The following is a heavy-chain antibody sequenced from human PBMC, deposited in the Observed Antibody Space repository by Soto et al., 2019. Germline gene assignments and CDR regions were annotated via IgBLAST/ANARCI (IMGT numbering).Heavy chain of an antibody. J-gene: IGHJ4*02. Sequence: SETLSLTCTVSGGSISSYYWSWIRQPQGKGLEWIGYIYYSGSTNYNPSLKSRVTISVDTAKNQFSLKRSSVTAADTAVYYCARGVFWSGYYDYWGQGTLVTVSS. CDR1: GGSISSYY. CDR2: IYYSGST. V-gene: IGHV4-59*01. CDR3: ARGVFWSGYYDY. D-gene: IGHD3-3*01.